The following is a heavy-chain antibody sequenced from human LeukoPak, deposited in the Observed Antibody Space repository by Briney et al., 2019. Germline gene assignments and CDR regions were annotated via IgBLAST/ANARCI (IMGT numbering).Heavy chain of an antibody. Sequence: ASVKVSCKASGFTFTSSAMQWVRQARGQRLEWIGWIVVGSGNTNYAQKFQERVTITRDMSTSTAYMELSSLRSEDTAVYYCAADGMVRGASWYFDYWGQGTLVTVSS. V-gene: IGHV1-58*02. J-gene: IGHJ4*02. D-gene: IGHD3-10*01. CDR2: IVVGSGNT. CDR3: AADGMVRGASWYFDY. CDR1: GFTFTSSA.